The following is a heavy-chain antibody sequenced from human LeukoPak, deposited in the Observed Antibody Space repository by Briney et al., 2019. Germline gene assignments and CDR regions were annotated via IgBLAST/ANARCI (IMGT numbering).Heavy chain of an antibody. V-gene: IGHV3-33*01. D-gene: IGHD3-22*01. Sequence: PGRSLRLSCAASGFTFSSYGMHWVRQAPGKGLEWVAVIWYDGSNKYYADSVKGRFTISRDNSKNTLYLQVNSLRAEDTAVYYCARDGWYYDSSGYYRQGLFDYWGQGTLVTVSS. J-gene: IGHJ4*02. CDR2: IWYDGSNK. CDR3: ARDGWYYDSSGYYRQGLFDY. CDR1: GFTFSSYG.